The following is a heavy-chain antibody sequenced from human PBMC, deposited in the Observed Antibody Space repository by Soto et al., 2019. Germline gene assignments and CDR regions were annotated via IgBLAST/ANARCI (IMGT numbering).Heavy chain of an antibody. J-gene: IGHJ6*02. Sequence: QVQLVQSGAEVKKPGASVKVSCKASGYTFTGYYMHWVRQAPGQGLEWMGWINPNSGGTNYAQKLQGRVTMTRDTSISTAYMELSRLRSDDTAVYYCARTYYYDSSGYYYGSYYYYYGMDVWGQGTTVTVSS. D-gene: IGHD3-22*01. CDR2: INPNSGGT. CDR3: ARTYYYDSSGYYYGSYYYYYGMDV. V-gene: IGHV1-2*02. CDR1: GYTFTGYY.